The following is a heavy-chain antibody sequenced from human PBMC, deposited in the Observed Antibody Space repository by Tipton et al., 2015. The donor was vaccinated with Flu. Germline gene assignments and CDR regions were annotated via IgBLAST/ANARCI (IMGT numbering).Heavy chain of an antibody. CDR3: AKDPRVTMMVVDPLYYFDY. D-gene: IGHD3-22*01. Sequence: TLSLTCTVSGDSLRTYYWSWVRQAPGKGLEWIGYIYYGGTTNYNPSLNRRVTISRDMSTNQFSLKLTSVTAADTAVYYCAKDPRVTMMVVDPLYYFDYWGHGTLVTVSS. CDR2: IYYGGTT. V-gene: IGHV4-59*08. CDR1: GDSLRTYY. J-gene: IGHJ4*01.